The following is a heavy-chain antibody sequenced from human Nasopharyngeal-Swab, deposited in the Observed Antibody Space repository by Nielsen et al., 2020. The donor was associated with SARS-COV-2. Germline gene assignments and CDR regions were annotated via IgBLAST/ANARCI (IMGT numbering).Heavy chain of an antibody. CDR3: ARGSYYYDSSGYYDY. CDR2: ISSSSSCI. V-gene: IGHV3-21*01. Sequence: GESLKISCAASGFTFSSYSMNWVRQAPGKGLEWVSSISSSSSCIYYADSVKGRFTISRDNAKNSLYLQMNSLRAEDTAVYYCARGSYYYDSSGYYDYWGQGTLVTVSS. CDR1: GFTFSSYS. J-gene: IGHJ4*02. D-gene: IGHD3-22*01.